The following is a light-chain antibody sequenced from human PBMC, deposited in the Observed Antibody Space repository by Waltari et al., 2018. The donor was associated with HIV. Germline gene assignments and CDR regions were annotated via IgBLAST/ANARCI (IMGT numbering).Light chain of an antibody. Sequence: VTISCSGSSSNIAFDYVSWYQHVAGAAPRLLIYDNDKRPSGIPDRFSGSKSGTSATLGISGLQTGDGADYYCGTWDPRMGAAVFGGGTKVTVL. CDR1: SSNIAFDY. CDR3: GTWDPRMGAAV. J-gene: IGLJ3*02. V-gene: IGLV1-51*01. CDR2: DND.